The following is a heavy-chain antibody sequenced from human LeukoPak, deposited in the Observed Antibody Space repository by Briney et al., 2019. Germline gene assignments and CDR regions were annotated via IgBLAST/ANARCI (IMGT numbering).Heavy chain of an antibody. CDR1: GGSISSGGYY. CDR3: ARDIVGATTGEPDY. J-gene: IGHJ4*02. D-gene: IGHD1-26*01. V-gene: IGHV4-30-2*01. CDR2: IYHSGST. Sequence: PSETLSLTCTVSGGSISSGGYYWSWIRQPPGKGLEWIGYIYHSGSTNYNPSLKSRVTISVDRSKNQFSLKLSSVTAADTAVYYCARDIVGATTGEPDYWGQGTLVTVSS.